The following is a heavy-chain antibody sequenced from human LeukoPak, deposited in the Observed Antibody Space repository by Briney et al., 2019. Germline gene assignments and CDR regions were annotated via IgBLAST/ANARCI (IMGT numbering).Heavy chain of an antibody. D-gene: IGHD6-19*01. CDR2: INPNSGGT. V-gene: IGHV1-2*02. Sequence: ASVKVSCKASGYTFTGYYMHWVRQAPGQGLEWMGWINPNSGGTNCAQKFQGRVTMTRDTSISTAYMELSRLRSDDTAVYYCASISGRLAVAGTLGVDYWGQGTLVTVSS. J-gene: IGHJ4*02. CDR3: ASISGRLAVAGTLGVDY. CDR1: GYTFTGYY.